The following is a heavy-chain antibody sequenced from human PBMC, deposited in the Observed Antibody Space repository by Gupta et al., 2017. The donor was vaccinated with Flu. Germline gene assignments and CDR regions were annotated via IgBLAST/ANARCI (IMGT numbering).Heavy chain of an antibody. Sequence: EVKVVESGGGLVRPGGSLTLSCGASGFVVKNNYVSWARQAPGKGLEWVSVIFSGGATEYADSVQGRFIISRDTYKNTVDLQMDSLRPEDTAVYYCARAAYYDGVTGHLTYGMDVWGQGTTVIVSS. CDR2: IFSGGAT. D-gene: IGHD3-9*01. CDR1: GFVVKNNY. CDR3: ARAAYYDGVTGHLTYGMDV. V-gene: IGHV3-66*02. J-gene: IGHJ6*02.